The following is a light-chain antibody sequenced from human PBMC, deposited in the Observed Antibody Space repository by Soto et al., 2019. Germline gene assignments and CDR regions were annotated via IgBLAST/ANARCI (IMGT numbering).Light chain of an antibody. CDR1: QSVSSSY. CDR3: QQYGSSFLIT. Sequence: EIVLTQSPGTLSLSPGERATLSCRASQSVSSSYLAWYQQKPGQAPRLLIYGASSRATGIPDRFSGGGSGTDFTLTISRLEPEDFAVYYCQQYGSSFLITFGQGTRLEIK. CDR2: GAS. J-gene: IGKJ5*01. V-gene: IGKV3-20*01.